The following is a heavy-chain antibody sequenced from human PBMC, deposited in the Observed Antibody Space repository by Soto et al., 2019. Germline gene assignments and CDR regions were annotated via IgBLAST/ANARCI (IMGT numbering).Heavy chain of an antibody. D-gene: IGHD2-21*02. J-gene: IGHJ5*02. CDR1: GGSISSSSYY. CDR2: IYYSGST. CDR3: ARHPSDFWFDP. V-gene: IGHV4-39*01. Sequence: SETLSLTCTVSGGSISSSSYYWGWIRQPPGKGLEWIGSIYYSGSTYYNSSLKSRVTISVDTSKNQFSLKLSSVTAADTAVYYCARHPSDFWFDPWGQGTLLTVSS.